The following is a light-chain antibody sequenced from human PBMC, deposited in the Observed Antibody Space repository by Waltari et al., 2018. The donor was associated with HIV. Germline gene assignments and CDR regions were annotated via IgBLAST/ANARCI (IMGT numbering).Light chain of an antibody. Sequence: QSVLTQPPSVSAAPGQKVTISCSGSSSHIGHNYVSWYQQFPGTAPKLLISDNNKRPSGIPDRFSGSKSGTSATLGITGLQTGDEADYYCGTWDSSLSAVVFGGGTKLTVL. CDR2: DNN. CDR1: SSHIGHNY. J-gene: IGLJ2*01. V-gene: IGLV1-51*01. CDR3: GTWDSSLSAVV.